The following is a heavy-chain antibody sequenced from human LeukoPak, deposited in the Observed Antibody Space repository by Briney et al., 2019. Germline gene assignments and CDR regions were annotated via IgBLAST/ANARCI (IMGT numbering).Heavy chain of an antibody. J-gene: IGHJ6*03. Sequence: GGSLRLSCTASGFTTHYWLNWVRQSPGKGLEWVANIDRDGRVQHYVDSVEGRFTISRDSAKNSLALQMHSLRAEATAVHYFTGGSEKVLSGEYYYYRDVWGKGTTVTVSS. CDR1: GFTTHYW. CDR3: TGGSEKVLSGEYYYYRDV. CDR2: IDRDGRVQ. D-gene: IGHD2/OR15-2a*01. V-gene: IGHV3-7*01.